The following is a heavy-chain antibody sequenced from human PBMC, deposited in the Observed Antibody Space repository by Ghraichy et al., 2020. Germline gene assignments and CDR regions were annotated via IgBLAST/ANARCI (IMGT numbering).Heavy chain of an antibody. J-gene: IGHJ4*02. CDR3: ARAVLYSGYELMGY. CDR2: IIPIFGTA. D-gene: IGHD5-12*01. Sequence: SVKVSCKAFGGTFSSYAISWVRQAPGQGLEWMGGIIPIFGTANYAQKFQGRVTITADKSTSTAYMELSSLRSEDTAVYYCARAVLYSGYELMGYWGQGTLVTVSS. CDR1: GGTFSSYA. V-gene: IGHV1-69*06.